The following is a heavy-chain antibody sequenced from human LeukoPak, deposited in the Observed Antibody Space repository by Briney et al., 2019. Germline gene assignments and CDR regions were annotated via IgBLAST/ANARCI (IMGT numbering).Heavy chain of an antibody. D-gene: IGHD3-22*01. V-gene: IGHV3-53*01. Sequence: GGSLRLSCAVSGFTVNSNYVTWVRQAPGKGLEWVSVLSSGGTTYYADSVKGRFTISRDNSKNTIYLQMNSLRAEDTAVYYCARGGDGPGFYYDSSPSDPFDIWGQGTMVTVSS. J-gene: IGHJ3*02. CDR2: LSSGGTT. CDR1: GFTVNSNY. CDR3: ARGGDGPGFYYDSSPSDPFDI.